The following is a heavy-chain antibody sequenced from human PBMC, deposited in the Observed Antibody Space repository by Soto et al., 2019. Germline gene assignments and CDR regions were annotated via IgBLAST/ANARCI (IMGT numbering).Heavy chain of an antibody. CDR2: VYHSGST. J-gene: IGHJ2*01. CDR1: GGSISTSNW. D-gene: IGHD2-21*01. V-gene: IGHV4-4*02. Sequence: SETLSLTCAVSGGSISTSNWWSWVRQPPGKGLEWIGEVYHSGSTNYNPSFKSRVAISVDTSKNQFSLKVNSVTAADTAVYYCTRHVANGFTFDLWGRGALVTVSS. CDR3: TRHVANGFTFDL.